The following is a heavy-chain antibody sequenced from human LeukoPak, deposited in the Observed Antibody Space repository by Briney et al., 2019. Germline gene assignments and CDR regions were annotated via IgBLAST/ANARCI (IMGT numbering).Heavy chain of an antibody. CDR2: IYTSGST. Sequence: PSETPSLTCTVSGGSISTYYWSWIRQPAGKGLEWIGRIYTSGSTNYNPSLKSRVTMSVDTSKNQFSLKLSSVTAADTAVYFCARVVLGSSSGWLRGVPNYFDYWGQGTLVTVSS. J-gene: IGHJ4*02. D-gene: IGHD6-19*01. V-gene: IGHV4-4*07. CDR3: ARVVLGSSSGWLRGVPNYFDY. CDR1: GGSISTYY.